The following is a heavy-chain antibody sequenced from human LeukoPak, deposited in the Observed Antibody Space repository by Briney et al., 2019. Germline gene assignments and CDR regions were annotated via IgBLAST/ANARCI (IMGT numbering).Heavy chain of an antibody. CDR1: GFTFSSYW. J-gene: IGHJ3*02. V-gene: IGHV3-7*01. D-gene: IGHD3-22*01. CDR3: ARDLRKYYYDSSGYYMYDAFDI. CDR2: IKEDGSEK. Sequence: GGSLRLSCAASGFTFSSYWMTWVRQAPGKGLEWVANIKEDGSEKYYVDSVKGRFTISRDNAKNSLYLQMNSLRAGDTAVYYCARDLRKYYYDSSGYYMYDAFDIWGQGTMVTVSS.